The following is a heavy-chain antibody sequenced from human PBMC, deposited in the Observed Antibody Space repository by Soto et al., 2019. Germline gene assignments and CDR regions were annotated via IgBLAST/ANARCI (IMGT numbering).Heavy chain of an antibody. CDR3: ARGEAYDSGAFDI. Sequence: ASVKVSCKASGYTFTSYAMHWVRQAPGQRLEWMGWINAGNGNTKYSQKFQGRVTMTTDTSTSTAYMELRSLRSDDTAVYYCARGEAYDSGAFDIWGQGTMVTVSS. J-gene: IGHJ3*02. CDR2: INAGNGNT. CDR1: GYTFTSYA. D-gene: IGHD3-22*01. V-gene: IGHV1-3*01.